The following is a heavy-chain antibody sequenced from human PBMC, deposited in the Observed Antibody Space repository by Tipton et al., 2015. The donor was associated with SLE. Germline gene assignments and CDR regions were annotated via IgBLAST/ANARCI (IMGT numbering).Heavy chain of an antibody. Sequence: TLSLTCTVSGASINSGGYYLSWIRQSPWKGLEWIGYIHSGGSTNYNPSFNSRVTISSDTSRNQFSLTLTSVTVADTAVYYCAKEGGSESHDGFDIWGQGTMVTVSS. V-gene: IGHV4-61*08. D-gene: IGHD3-10*01. J-gene: IGHJ3*02. CDR1: GASINSGGYY. CDR3: AKEGGSESHDGFDI. CDR2: IHSGGST.